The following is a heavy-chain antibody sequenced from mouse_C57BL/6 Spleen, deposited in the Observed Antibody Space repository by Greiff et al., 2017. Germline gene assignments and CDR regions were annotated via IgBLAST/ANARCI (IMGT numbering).Heavy chain of an antibody. V-gene: IGHV1-77*01. CDR2: IGPGSGSI. CDR3: ARSGRTSYYAMDY. D-gene: IGHD3-1*01. Sequence: VKLLESGAELVKPGASVKISCKASGYTFTDYYINWVKQRPGQGLEWLGKIGPGSGSIYYNEKFKGRATLTADKTTSTAYMQLRILTSEDSAVYVSARSGRTSYYAMDYWGQGTSVTVSS. CDR1: GYTFTDYY. J-gene: IGHJ4*01.